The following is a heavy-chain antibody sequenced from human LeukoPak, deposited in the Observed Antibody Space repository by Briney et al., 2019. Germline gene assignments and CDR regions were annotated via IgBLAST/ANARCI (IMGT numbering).Heavy chain of an antibody. CDR2: VHLSGAT. CDR3: TRESGAFSPFGF. Sequence: SGTLSLTCAVSGGSITTTNWWSWVRQPPGKGLEWIGEVHLSGATNYNPSLESRVSMSIDKSKNRLSLEVTSVTAADTAIYYCTRESGAFSPFGFWGQGTLLTVSS. D-gene: IGHD1-26*01. CDR1: GGSITTTNW. V-gene: IGHV4-4*02. J-gene: IGHJ4*02.